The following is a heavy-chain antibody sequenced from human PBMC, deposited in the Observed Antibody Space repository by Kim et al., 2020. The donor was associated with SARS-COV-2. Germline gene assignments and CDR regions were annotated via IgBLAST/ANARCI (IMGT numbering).Heavy chain of an antibody. D-gene: IGHD3-22*01. Sequence: SETLSLTCTVSGGSISSYYWSWIRQPPGKGLEWIGYIYYSGSTNYNPSLKSRVTISVDTSKNQFSLKLSSVTAADTAVYYCARNAHAYYYDSSGYYLDYWGQGTLVTVSS. CDR3: ARNAHAYYYDSSGYYLDY. J-gene: IGHJ4*02. CDR2: IYYSGST. CDR1: GGSISSYY. V-gene: IGHV4-59*01.